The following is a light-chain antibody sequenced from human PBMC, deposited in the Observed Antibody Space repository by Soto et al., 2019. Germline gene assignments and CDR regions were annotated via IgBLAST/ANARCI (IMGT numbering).Light chain of an antibody. CDR3: MQGKSWPYS. CDR1: QSLVYSDGNTY. Sequence: MTQSPLSLPVTLGQPASISCRSSQSLVYSDGNTYLTWLQQRPGQSPRRLIYTISNRDSGVPDRFNGSGSGTDFTLTISAVEAEDVGVYYCMQGKSWPYSFGQGTKLEIK. CDR2: TIS. V-gene: IGKV2-30*01. J-gene: IGKJ2*03.